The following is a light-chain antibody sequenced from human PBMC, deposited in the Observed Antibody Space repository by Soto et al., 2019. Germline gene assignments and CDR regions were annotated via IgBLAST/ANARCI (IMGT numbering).Light chain of an antibody. CDR2: GAS. Sequence: EIVLTQSPDTLSLSPGERVTLSCRASQSVTNSYLAWYQQKPGQGPRLLIHGASSRATGTPDRFSGSGSGTDFTLTISSLEPEDFAVYYCQQYGATPGTFGQGTKLYIK. CDR1: QSVTNSY. V-gene: IGKV3-20*01. J-gene: IGKJ1*01. CDR3: QQYGATPGT.